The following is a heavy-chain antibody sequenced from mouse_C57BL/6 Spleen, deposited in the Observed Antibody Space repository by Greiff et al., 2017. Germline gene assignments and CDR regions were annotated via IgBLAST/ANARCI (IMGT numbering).Heavy chain of an antibody. J-gene: IGHJ2*01. CDR1: GYTFTSYD. CDR3: ARERITTVVSFDY. V-gene: IGHV1-85*01. D-gene: IGHD1-1*01. Sequence: VQLQQSGPELVKPGASVKLSCKASGYTFTSYDINWVKQRPGQGLAWIGWIYPRDGSTKYNEKFKGKVTLTVDTSSSTAYMELHSLTSEDSAVYFCARERITTVVSFDYWGQGTTLTVSS. CDR2: IYPRDGST.